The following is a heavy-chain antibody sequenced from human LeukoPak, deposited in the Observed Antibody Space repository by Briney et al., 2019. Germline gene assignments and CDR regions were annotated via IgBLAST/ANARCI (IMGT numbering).Heavy chain of an antibody. J-gene: IGHJ4*02. CDR3: ARRISTRRGETCSSTSCYFDY. Sequence: SETLSLTCAVSGFSISSGYFWAWIRQSPGKGLEWIGSIFHSGITYYNPSLKSRITISVDTSKNQFSLRQSSVTAADTAVYYCARRISTRRGETCSSTSCYFDYWGQGTLVTVPS. CDR2: IFHSGIT. D-gene: IGHD2-2*01. CDR1: GFSISSGYF. V-gene: IGHV4-38-2*01.